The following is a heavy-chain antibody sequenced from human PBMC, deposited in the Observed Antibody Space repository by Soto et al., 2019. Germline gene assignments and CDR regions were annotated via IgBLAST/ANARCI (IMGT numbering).Heavy chain of an antibody. CDR3: ARVGHSGSYYWFDY. Sequence: QVQLVESGGGLVKPGGSLRLSCAASGFTFSDYYMSWIRQAPGKGLEWVSYISSSSSYTNYADSVKGRFTISRDNAKNSLYLQMNSLRAEDTAVYYCARVGHSGSYYWFDYWGQGTLVTVSS. D-gene: IGHD1-26*01. V-gene: IGHV3-11*06. J-gene: IGHJ4*02. CDR1: GFTFSDYY. CDR2: ISSSSSYT.